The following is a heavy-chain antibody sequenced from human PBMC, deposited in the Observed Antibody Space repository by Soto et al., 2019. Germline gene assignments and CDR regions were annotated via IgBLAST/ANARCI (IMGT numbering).Heavy chain of an antibody. CDR3: ARDSSGYYYARFDY. D-gene: IGHD3-22*01. CDR2: IFYSGST. J-gene: IGHJ4*02. CDR1: GGSITSSSYY. Sequence: SETLSLTCTVSGGSITSSSYYWGWIRQPPGKGLEWLGSIFYSGSTYYNPSLKSRVTISVDTFKNQFSLKLSSVTAADTAVYYCARDSSGYYYARFDYWGQGSLVTVSS. V-gene: IGHV4-39*02.